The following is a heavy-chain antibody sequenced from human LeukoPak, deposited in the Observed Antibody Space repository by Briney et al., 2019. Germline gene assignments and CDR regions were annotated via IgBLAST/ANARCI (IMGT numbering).Heavy chain of an antibody. V-gene: IGHV3-23*01. Sequence: GRSLRLSCAASGFTFRTHAMSWARQAPGRGLEWVSGISGGGGTTYYADSVKGRFTISRDNSKNTLYLQMDTLRAEDTAIYYCGKEGSESYYSGDYWGQGTLVTVSS. CDR2: ISGGGGTT. J-gene: IGHJ4*02. D-gene: IGHD1-26*01. CDR1: GFTFRTHA. CDR3: GKEGSESYYSGDY.